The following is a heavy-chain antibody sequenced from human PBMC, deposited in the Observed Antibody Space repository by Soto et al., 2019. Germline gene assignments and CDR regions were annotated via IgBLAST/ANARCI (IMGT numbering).Heavy chain of an antibody. Sequence: LRLSCGASVFSFSDFAMSWVRQAPGKGLEWVSSISGSGGRTYFADSVKGRFTISRDNSKNTVYLQMKSLRGEDTAVYYCAKDATRGSGTYPDYFDYWGQGTLVTVSS. J-gene: IGHJ4*02. CDR2: ISGSGGRT. CDR1: VFSFSDFA. D-gene: IGHD3-10*01. CDR3: AKDATRGSGTYPDYFDY. V-gene: IGHV3-23*01.